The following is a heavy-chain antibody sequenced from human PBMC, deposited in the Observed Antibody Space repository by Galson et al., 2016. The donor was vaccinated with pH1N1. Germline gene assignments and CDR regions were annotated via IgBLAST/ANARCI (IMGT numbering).Heavy chain of an antibody. CDR2: ISGSGGTT. D-gene: IGHD2-2*01. J-gene: IGHJ6*02. CDR1: GFTFSSYA. Sequence: SLRLSCAASGFTFSSYAMYWVRQAPGKGLEWVSAISGSGGTTHDADSVKGRFTISRDNSKNTRYLQMHSLRAEDTATYYCAKVTDVCTVTRCFPYGMHAWGQGTTVTVSS. V-gene: IGHV3-23*01. CDR3: AKVTDVCTVTRCFPYGMHA.